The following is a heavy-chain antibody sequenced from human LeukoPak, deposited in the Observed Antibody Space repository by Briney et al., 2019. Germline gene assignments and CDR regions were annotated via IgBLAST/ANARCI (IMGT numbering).Heavy chain of an antibody. CDR1: GFTFSSFE. Sequence: GGSLRLSCAASGFTFSSFEMNWVRQAPGKGLEWVSYISSTGSTIYYADSVKGRFTISRDNAKNSLYLQMNSLRAEDTAVYYCARGTNLYGDYNQYYFDYWGQGTLVTVSS. CDR2: ISSTGSTI. CDR3: ARGTNLYGDYNQYYFDY. D-gene: IGHD4-17*01. V-gene: IGHV3-48*03. J-gene: IGHJ4*02.